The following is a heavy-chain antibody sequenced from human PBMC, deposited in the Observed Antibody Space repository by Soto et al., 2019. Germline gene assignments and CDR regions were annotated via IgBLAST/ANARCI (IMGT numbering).Heavy chain of an antibody. D-gene: IGHD3-3*01. CDR3: ARDPQGDFWSGYYTGSNWFDP. CDR2: ISSSSSYI. Sequence: GGSLRLSCAASGFTFSSYSMNWVRQAPGKGLEWVSSISSSSSYIYYADSVKGRFTISRDNAKNSLYLQMNSLRAEDTAVYYCARDPQGDFWSGYYTGSNWFDPWGQGTLVTVSS. CDR1: GFTFSSYS. V-gene: IGHV3-21*01. J-gene: IGHJ5*02.